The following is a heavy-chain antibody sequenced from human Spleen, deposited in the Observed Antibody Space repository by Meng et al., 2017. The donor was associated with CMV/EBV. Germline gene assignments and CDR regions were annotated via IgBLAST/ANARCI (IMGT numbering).Heavy chain of an antibody. CDR2: ISSGGTYM. J-gene: IGHJ3*02. CDR1: AFPFSDYT. D-gene: IGHD1-26*01. Sequence: ETLSLTCAASAFPFSDYTMNWVRQAPGKGLEWVSSISSGGTYMYYADSVKGRFTISRDNAKNSLYLQMNSLRAEDTAVYYCARGGGSHRGDAFDIWGQGTMVTVSS. CDR3: ARGGGSHRGDAFDI. V-gene: IGHV3-21*01.